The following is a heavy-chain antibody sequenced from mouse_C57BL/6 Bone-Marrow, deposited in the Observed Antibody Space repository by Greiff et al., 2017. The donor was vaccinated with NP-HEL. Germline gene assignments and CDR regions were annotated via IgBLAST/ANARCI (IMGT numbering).Heavy chain of an antibody. Sequence: VQLQQSGPGLVQPSQRLSIPCTVSGFSLTSYGVHWVRQSPGKGLEWLGVIWSGGSTDYNAAFISRLSISKDNSKSQVFFKMNSLQADDTAIYYCARNDGGYDLGYFDVWGTGTTVTVSS. CDR3: ARNDGGYDLGYFDV. CDR1: GFSLTSYG. J-gene: IGHJ1*03. CDR2: IWSGGST. D-gene: IGHD2-3*01. V-gene: IGHV2-2*01.